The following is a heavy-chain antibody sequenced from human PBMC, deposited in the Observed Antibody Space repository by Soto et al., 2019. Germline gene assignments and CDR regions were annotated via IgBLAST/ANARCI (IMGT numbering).Heavy chain of an antibody. CDR3: ARLRASSWYMGGYLDY. D-gene: IGHD6-13*01. V-gene: IGHV3-23*01. Sequence: EVQLLESGGGLVQPGGSLRLSCAASGFTFSTFAMSWVRQAPGKGLEWVSAISGSGGGTYYADSVKGRFTISRDNAKNSLYLEMNSLRVEDTAVYYCARLRASSWYMGGYLDYWGQGTLVTVSS. J-gene: IGHJ4*02. CDR2: ISGSGGGT. CDR1: GFTFSTFA.